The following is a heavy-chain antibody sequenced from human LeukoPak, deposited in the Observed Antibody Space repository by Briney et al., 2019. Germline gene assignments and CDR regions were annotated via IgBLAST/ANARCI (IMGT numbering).Heavy chain of an antibody. CDR3: ARDTESASYLDY. V-gene: IGHV3-30-3*01. CDR1: GFTFSSYA. Sequence: GRSLRLSCAASGFTFSSYAMHWVRQAPGKGLEWVAVISYDGSNKYYADSVKGRFTISRDNSKNTLYLQMNSLRAEDTAVYYCARDTESASYLDYWGQGTLVTVSS. CDR2: ISYDGSNK. D-gene: IGHD3-3*01. J-gene: IGHJ4*02.